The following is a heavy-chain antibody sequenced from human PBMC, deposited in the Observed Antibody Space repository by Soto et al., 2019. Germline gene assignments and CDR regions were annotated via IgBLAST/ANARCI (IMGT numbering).Heavy chain of an antibody. J-gene: IGHJ4*02. V-gene: IGHV1-2*02. Sequence: ASVNVSCKSSGYTFTVYDIHWVRQAPGQGLEWMGWINPKSGGTMYPQKFQGRVTMTWDTSISTAYMALTRLRSDDTAVYYCARDLAKGGGSAGFDYWGQGTLVTVSS. CDR3: ARDLAKGGGSAGFDY. CDR2: INPKSGGT. CDR1: GYTFTVYD. D-gene: IGHD1-26*01.